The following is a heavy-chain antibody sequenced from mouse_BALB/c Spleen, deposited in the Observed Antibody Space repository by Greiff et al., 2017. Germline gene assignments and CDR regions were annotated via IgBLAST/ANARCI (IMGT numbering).Heavy chain of an antibody. CDR2: IYPGDGDT. Sequence: QVQLKESGAELARPGASVKLSCKASGYTFTTYWMQWVNQRPGQGLEWIGAIYPGDGDTRYTQKFKGKATLTADKSSSTAYMQLISLASEDSAVYYCARMDYWGQGTSVTVSS. CDR3: ARMDY. CDR1: GYTFTTYW. J-gene: IGHJ4*01. V-gene: IGHV1-87*01.